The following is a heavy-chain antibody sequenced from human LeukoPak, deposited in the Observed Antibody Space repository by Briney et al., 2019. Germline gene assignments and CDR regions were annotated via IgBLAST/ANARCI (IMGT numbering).Heavy chain of an antibody. D-gene: IGHD2-15*01. Sequence: GGSLRLSCAASGFTFSSYGMSWVRQAPGKGLEWVSAISGSGGSTYYADSVKGRFTISRDNSKNTLYLQMNSLRAEDTAVYYCAKDLRRYCSGGSCYYFDYWGQGTLVTVSS. CDR3: AKDLRRYCSGGSCYYFDY. CDR1: GFTFSSYG. J-gene: IGHJ4*02. CDR2: ISGSGGST. V-gene: IGHV3-23*01.